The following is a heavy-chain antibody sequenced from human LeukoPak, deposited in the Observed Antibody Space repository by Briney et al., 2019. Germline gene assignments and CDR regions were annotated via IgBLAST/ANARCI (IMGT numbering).Heavy chain of an antibody. V-gene: IGHV4-31*03. CDR1: GGSISSGGYY. J-gene: IGHJ3*02. CDR2: IYYSGST. D-gene: IGHD4-23*01. CDR3: ARDWGPTVGYDGFDI. Sequence: PSETLSLTCTVSGGSISSGGYYWSWIRQHPGKGLEWIGYIYYSGSTYYNPSLKSRVTISVDTSKNQFSLKLSSVTAADTAVYYCARDWGPTVGYDGFDIWGQGTMVTVSS.